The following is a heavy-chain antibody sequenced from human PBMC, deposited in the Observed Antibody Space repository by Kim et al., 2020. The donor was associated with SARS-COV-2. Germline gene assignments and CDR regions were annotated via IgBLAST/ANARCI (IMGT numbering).Heavy chain of an antibody. CDR2: ISSSSSYM. Sequence: GGSLRLSCAASGFTFSSYSMNWVRQAPGKGLEWVSSISSSSSYMYYADSVKGRFTISRDNAKNSLYLQMNSLRAEDTAVYYCARDLSYYDSSGYPPVGYWGQGTLVTVSS. CDR1: GFTFSSYS. V-gene: IGHV3-21*01. J-gene: IGHJ4*02. D-gene: IGHD3-22*01. CDR3: ARDLSYYDSSGYPPVGY.